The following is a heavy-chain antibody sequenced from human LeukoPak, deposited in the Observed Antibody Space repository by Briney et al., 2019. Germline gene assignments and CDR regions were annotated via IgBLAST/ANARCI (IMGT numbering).Heavy chain of an antibody. CDR3: ARGRTWFDP. CDR1: GGSISSYY. V-gene: IGHV4-59*12. J-gene: IGHJ5*02. Sequence: SETLSLTCTVSGGSISSYYWSWIRQPPGKGLEWIGYIYYSGSTNYNPSLKSRVTISVDTSKNQFSLRLRSVTAADTAVYYCARGRTWFDPWGQGTLVTVSS. CDR2: IYYSGST.